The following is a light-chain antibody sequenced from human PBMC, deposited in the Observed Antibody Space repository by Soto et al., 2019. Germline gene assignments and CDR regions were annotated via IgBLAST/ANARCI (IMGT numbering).Light chain of an antibody. CDR1: QTISSW. J-gene: IGKJ1*01. CDR2: KAS. V-gene: IGKV1-5*03. CDR3: QHYNSYSEA. Sequence: DIQMTQSPSTLSGSVGDRVTITCRASQTISSWLAWYQQKPGKATKLLIYKASTLKSGVPSRFSGSGSGTEFTLTISSLQPDEFATYYCQHYNSYSEACGQGTKLDI.